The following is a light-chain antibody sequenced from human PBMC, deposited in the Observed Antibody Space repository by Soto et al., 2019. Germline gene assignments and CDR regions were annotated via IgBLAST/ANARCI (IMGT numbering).Light chain of an antibody. CDR1: SSDVGGHNH. V-gene: IGLV2-14*01. CDR3: SSYTSSSTWV. CDR2: EVS. Sequence: QSVLTQPASASGSPGQSITISCTGTSSDVGGHNHVSWYQQHPGKAPKLMIYEVSNRPSGISNRFSGSKSGNTASLTISGLQAENEAHYYCSSYTSSSTWVFGGGTKLTVL. J-gene: IGLJ3*02.